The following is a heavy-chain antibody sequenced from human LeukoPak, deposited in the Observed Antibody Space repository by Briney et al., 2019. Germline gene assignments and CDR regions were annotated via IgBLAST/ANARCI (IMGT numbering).Heavy chain of an antibody. D-gene: IGHD3-10*01. CDR2: IYWDDDK. Sequence: ESGPTLVNPTQTLTPTCAFSGFSLSTSGVGVGWIHQPPGKALEWLALIYWDDDKRYSPSLKSRLTITKDTSENQVVLTMTNMDPVDTATYYCAHTLYGSGSYPFDYWGQGTLVTVSS. CDR1: GFSLSTSGVG. J-gene: IGHJ4*02. V-gene: IGHV2-5*02. CDR3: AHTLYGSGSYPFDY.